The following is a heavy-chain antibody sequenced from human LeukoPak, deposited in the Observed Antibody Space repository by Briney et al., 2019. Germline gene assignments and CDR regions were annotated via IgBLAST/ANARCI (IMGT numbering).Heavy chain of an antibody. J-gene: IGHJ4*02. Sequence: GESLKISCKGSGYSFTNYWIGWVRQMPGKGLEWMGIIYPGDSDTRCSPSFQGQVTFSADKSISTTYLQWSSMKASDTAMYYCARLPGYCTGGSCYFDYWGQGTLVTVSS. CDR2: IYPGDSDT. V-gene: IGHV5-51*01. D-gene: IGHD2-15*01. CDR1: GYSFTNYW. CDR3: ARLPGYCTGGSCYFDY.